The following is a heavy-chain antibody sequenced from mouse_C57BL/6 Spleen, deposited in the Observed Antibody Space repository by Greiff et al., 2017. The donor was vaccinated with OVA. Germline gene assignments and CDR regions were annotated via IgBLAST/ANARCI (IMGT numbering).Heavy chain of an antibody. V-gene: IGHV1-42*01. Sequence: VQLQQSGPELVKPGASVKISCKASGYSFTGYYMNWVKQSPEKSLEWIGEINPRTGGTTYNQKFTTKATLTVDKSTSTAYMQLKSLTSEYSAVYYCARTDYDYWGQGTTLTVSS. CDR2: INPRTGGT. CDR3: ARTDYDY. D-gene: IGHD2-4*01. J-gene: IGHJ2*01. CDR1: GYSFTGYY.